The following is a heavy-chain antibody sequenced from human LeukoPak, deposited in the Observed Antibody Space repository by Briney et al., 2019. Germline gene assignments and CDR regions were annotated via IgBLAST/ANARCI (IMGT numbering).Heavy chain of an antibody. CDR2: IIPIFSTA. CDR1: GGTFSSYA. V-gene: IGHV1-69*13. Sequence: SVKVSCKASGGTFSSYAISWVRQAPGQGLEWMGGIIPIFSTANYAQKFQGRVTITADESTSTAYMELSSLRSEDTAVYYCARHEDQIFGVPYWGQGTLVTVSS. CDR3: ARHEDQIFGVPY. J-gene: IGHJ4*02. D-gene: IGHD3-3*01.